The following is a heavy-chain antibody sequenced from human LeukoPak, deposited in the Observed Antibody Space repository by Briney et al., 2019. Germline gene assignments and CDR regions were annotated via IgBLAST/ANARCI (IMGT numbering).Heavy chain of an antibody. Sequence: SETLSLTCTVSGGSVSSGSYYGSWIRQPAGKGLEWIGRIYTSGSTNYNPSLKSRVTISVDTSKNQFSRKLSSVTAADTAVYYCARDKTSYYYYYYYMDVWGKGTTVTVSS. CDR3: ARDKTSYYYYYYYMDV. CDR1: GGSVSSGSYY. D-gene: IGHD2-2*01. J-gene: IGHJ6*03. V-gene: IGHV4-61*02. CDR2: IYTSGST.